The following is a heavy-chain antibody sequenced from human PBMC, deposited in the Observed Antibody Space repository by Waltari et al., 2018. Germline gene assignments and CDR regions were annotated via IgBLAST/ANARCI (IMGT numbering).Heavy chain of an antibody. CDR2: INHSGST. J-gene: IGHJ4*02. V-gene: IGHV4-34*01. Sequence: QVQLQQWGAGLLKPSETLSLTCAVYGGSFSGYYWSWIRQPPGKGLEWIGEINHSGSTNYNPSLKRRVTISVDTSKNQFSLKLSSVTAADTAVYYCARYSLVVVPAAIDYWGQGTLVTVSS. CDR1: GGSFSGYY. CDR3: ARYSLVVVPAAIDY. D-gene: IGHD2-2*01.